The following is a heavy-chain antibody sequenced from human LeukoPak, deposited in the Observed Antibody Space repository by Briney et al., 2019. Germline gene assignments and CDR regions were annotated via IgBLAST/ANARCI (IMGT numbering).Heavy chain of an antibody. CDR2: INPSGGST. D-gene: IGHD3-22*01. Sequence: ASVKVSCKASGYTFTSYYMHWVRRAPGQGLEWMGIINPSGGSTSYAQKFQGRVTMTRDTSTSTVHMELSSLRSEDTAVYYCARDSSRGGKYYYDSSGYLFDYWGQGTLVTVSS. CDR1: GYTFTSYY. J-gene: IGHJ4*02. V-gene: IGHV1-46*01. CDR3: ARDSSRGGKYYYDSSGYLFDY.